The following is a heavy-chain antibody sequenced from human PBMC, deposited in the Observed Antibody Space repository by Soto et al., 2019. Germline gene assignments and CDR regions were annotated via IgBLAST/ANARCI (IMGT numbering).Heavy chain of an antibody. D-gene: IGHD3-10*01. CDR3: AKEGWFGDRTAGYYMDV. CDR1: GFTFSSYA. V-gene: IGHV3-23*01. Sequence: GGSLRLSCAASGFTFSSYAMSWVRQAPGKGLEWVSAISGSGGSTYYADSVKGRFTISRDNSKNTLYLQMNSLRAEDTAVYYCAKEGWFGDRTAGYYMDVWGKGTTVTVSS. J-gene: IGHJ6*03. CDR2: ISGSGGST.